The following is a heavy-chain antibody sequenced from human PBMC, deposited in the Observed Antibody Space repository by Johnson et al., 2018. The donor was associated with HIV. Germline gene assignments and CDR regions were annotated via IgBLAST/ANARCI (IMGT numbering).Heavy chain of an antibody. CDR2: ISGSGGST. CDR1: GLSFSNFG. V-gene: IGHV3-23*04. CDR3: VRRFYDSSAFDV. Sequence: EKLVESGGGVVQPGKSLTLSCVASGLSFSNFGIHWVRQAPGKGLEWVSAISGSGGSTYYADSVKGRFTISRDNSRNTLFLQMNSLRAEDTAMYFCVRRFYDSSAFDVWGQGTMVTVST. J-gene: IGHJ3*01. D-gene: IGHD3-22*01.